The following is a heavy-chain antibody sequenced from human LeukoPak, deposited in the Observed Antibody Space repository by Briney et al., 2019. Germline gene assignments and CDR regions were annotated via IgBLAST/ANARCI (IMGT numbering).Heavy chain of an antibody. Sequence: EASVKVSCTASGGAFSSYAISWVRQAPGQGLGWMGGIIPIFGTANYAQKFQGRVTITADESTSTAYMELSSLRSEDTAVYYCARGYGDYVFYFDYWGQGTLVTVSS. J-gene: IGHJ4*02. D-gene: IGHD4-17*01. CDR2: IIPIFGTA. V-gene: IGHV1-69*01. CDR3: ARGYGDYVFYFDY. CDR1: GGAFSSYA.